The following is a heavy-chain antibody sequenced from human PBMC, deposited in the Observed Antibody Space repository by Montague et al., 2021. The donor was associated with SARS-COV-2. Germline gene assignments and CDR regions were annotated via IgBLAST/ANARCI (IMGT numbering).Heavy chain of an antibody. CDR1: GGSISSSSYY. CDR2: IYYSGST. J-gene: IGHJ4*02. CDR3: AIHLKVSYYIAAAGAHDY. D-gene: IGHD6-13*01. Sequence: SETLSLTCTVSGGSISSSSYYWGWIRQPPGKGLEWIGSIYYSGSTYYNPSLKSRVTISVDTSKNQFSLKLSSVTAADTAVYYCAIHLKVSYYIAAAGAHDYWGQGTLVTVSS. V-gene: IGHV4-39*01.